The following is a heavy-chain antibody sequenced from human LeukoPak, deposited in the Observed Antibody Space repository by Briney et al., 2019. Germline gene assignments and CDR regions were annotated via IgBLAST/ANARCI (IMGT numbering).Heavy chain of an antibody. D-gene: IGHD1-26*01. CDR3: ARHRGSFARRVLFDY. V-gene: IGHV4-59*08. CDR2: IYYSGST. Sequence: SETLSLTCTVSGGSISSYYWSWIRQPPGKGLEWIGYIYYSGSTNYNPSLKSRVAISVDTSKNQFSLKLSSVTAADTAVYYCARHRGSFARRVLFDYWGQGTLVTVSS. CDR1: GGSISSYY. J-gene: IGHJ4*02.